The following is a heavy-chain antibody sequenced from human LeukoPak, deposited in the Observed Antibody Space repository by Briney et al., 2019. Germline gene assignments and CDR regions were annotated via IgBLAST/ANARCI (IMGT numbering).Heavy chain of an antibody. CDR1: GYTFTSYA. CDR2: INPNSGGT. D-gene: IGHD6-6*01. Sequence: ASVKVSCKASGYTFTSYAMNWVRQAPGQGLEWMGWINPNSGGTNYAQKFQGRVTMTRDTSISTAYMELSRLRSDDTAVYYCARGAHSSSTYSRWGQGTLVTVSS. V-gene: IGHV1-2*02. J-gene: IGHJ4*02. CDR3: ARGAHSSSTYSR.